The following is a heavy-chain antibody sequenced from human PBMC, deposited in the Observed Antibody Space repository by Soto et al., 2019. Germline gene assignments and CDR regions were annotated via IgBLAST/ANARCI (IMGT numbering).Heavy chain of an antibody. D-gene: IGHD2-21*01. CDR3: AKAPTASAPFLF. CDR2: IIPVLNIT. J-gene: IGHJ4*02. V-gene: IGHV1-69*02. CDR1: GGTFTNST. Sequence: QVQLVQSGTEMKGPGSSVKVSCETSGGTFTNSTFNWVRQAPGQGLEWMGWIIPVLNITNYAQKFQGRINIAADKSTSTAYLELSSLRSEDTAICFCAKAPTASAPFLFWGQGTLVTVSS.